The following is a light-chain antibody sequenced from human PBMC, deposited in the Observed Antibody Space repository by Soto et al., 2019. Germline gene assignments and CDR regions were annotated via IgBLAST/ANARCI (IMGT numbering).Light chain of an antibody. CDR3: QQYDTYSRT. CDR2: DAS. CDR1: QSFSGT. J-gene: IGKJ1*01. Sequence: DIQMTQSPSTLSASVGARVTITCRASQSFSGTLAWYQQKPGKAPKLLIYDASSLERGVPSRFSGSGSGTEITLTISSLQPDDFATYYCQQYDTYSRTFGQGTKVDIK. V-gene: IGKV1-5*01.